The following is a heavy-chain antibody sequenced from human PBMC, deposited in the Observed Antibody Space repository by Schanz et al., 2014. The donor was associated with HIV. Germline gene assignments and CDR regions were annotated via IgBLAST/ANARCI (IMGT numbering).Heavy chain of an antibody. CDR1: GYTFNTND. D-gene: IGHD2-15*01. V-gene: IGHV1-8*01. CDR2: MNPNSGNT. J-gene: IGHJ4*02. CDR3: AREGGNLVEGGYFFDY. Sequence: QVQLVQSGAEVKKPGASVKVSCKASGYTFNTNDINWVRQATGQGLEWMGWMNPNSGNTGYAQKFQGRVTMTRNTSTSTAYMELSSLRLEDTAVYYCAREGGNLVEGGYFFDYWGQGTLVTVSS.